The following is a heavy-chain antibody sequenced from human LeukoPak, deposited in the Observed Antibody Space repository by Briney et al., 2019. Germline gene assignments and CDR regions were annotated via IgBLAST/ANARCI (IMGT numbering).Heavy chain of an antibody. J-gene: IGHJ6*02. Sequence: SVKVSCQASGGTFSSYAISWVRQAPGQGLEWMGGIIPIFGTANYAQKFQGRVTITADESTSTAYMELSSLRSEDTAVYYCARVALWFGAATRDYYYGMDVWGQGTTVTVSS. CDR3: ARVALWFGAATRDYYYGMDV. D-gene: IGHD3-10*01. V-gene: IGHV1-69*01. CDR1: GGTFSSYA. CDR2: IIPIFGTA.